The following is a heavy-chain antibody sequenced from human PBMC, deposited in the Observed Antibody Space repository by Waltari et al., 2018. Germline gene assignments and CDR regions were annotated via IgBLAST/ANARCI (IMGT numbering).Heavy chain of an antibody. CDR3: ARGGDSSWPR. Sequence: VESGGGVIRPGGSLRLSCEASGFTFDDYGMSWVRQGPGKGLEWIAGINWKGDKVAYGDAVRGRVIIARDNAKNLLYLQMNTVGLDDTALYYCARGGDSSWPRWGQGTLVTVSA. V-gene: IGHV3-20*04. J-gene: IGHJ4*02. CDR1: GFTFDDYG. CDR2: INWKGDKV. D-gene: IGHD3-22*01.